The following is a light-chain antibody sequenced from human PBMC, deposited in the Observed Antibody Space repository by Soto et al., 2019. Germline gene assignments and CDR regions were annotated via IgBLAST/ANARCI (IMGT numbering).Light chain of an antibody. CDR2: DAS. CDR1: QNVSRNF. J-gene: IGKJ1*01. V-gene: IGKV3-20*01. CDR3: QQYGSSPRT. Sequence: EIVLTQSPGTLSLSPGERATLSCRASQNVSRNFLAWYQQKRGQAPRLLIYDASSRASGIPDRFSGSGSATDFTVTISRLEAEDFAVYYCQQYGSSPRTFGQGTRVDIK.